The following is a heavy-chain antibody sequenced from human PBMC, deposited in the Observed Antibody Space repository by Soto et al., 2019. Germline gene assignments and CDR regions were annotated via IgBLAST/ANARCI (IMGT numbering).Heavy chain of an antibody. Sequence: SETLSLTCAVYGGSFSGYYWSWIRQPPGKGLEWIGEINHSGSTNYNPSLKSRVTISVDTSKNQFSLKLSSVTAADTAVYYCARGYCSSTSCYDEYWGQGTLVTVSS. J-gene: IGHJ4*02. V-gene: IGHV4-34*01. CDR2: INHSGST. CDR1: GGSFSGYY. CDR3: ARGYCSSTSCYDEY. D-gene: IGHD2-2*01.